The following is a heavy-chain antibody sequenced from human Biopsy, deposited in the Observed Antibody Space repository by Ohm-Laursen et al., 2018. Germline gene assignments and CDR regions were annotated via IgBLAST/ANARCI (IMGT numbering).Heavy chain of an antibody. D-gene: IGHD3-22*01. CDR3: AKSGYSSEYDSSGEFDS. CDR2: ISGSRGGT. J-gene: IGHJ4*02. CDR1: GFTVSRNY. Sequence: SLRLSCAASGFTVSRNYMTWVRQAPGKGLEWVSAISGSRGGTYYAESVKGRFTVSRDNSQSSLFLQMNSLRADDTAVYYCAKSGYSSEYDSSGEFDSWGQGTLVSVSS. V-gene: IGHV3-23*01.